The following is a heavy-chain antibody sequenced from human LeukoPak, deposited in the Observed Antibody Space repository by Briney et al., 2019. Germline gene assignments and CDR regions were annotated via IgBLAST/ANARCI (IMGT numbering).Heavy chain of an antibody. D-gene: IGHD4-17*01. CDR1: AGSFSGYY. CDR3: ARIGYGDYSDY. CDR2: INHSGST. Sequence: SETLSLTCAVYAGSFSGYYWSWIRQPPGKGLEWIGEINHSGSTNYNPSLKSRVTISVDTSKNQFSLKLSSVTAADTAVYYCARIGYGDYSDYWGQGTLVTVSS. V-gene: IGHV4-34*01. J-gene: IGHJ4*02.